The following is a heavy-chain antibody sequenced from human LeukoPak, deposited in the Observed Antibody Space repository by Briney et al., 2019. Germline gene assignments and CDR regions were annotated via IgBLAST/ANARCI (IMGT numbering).Heavy chain of an antibody. CDR3: GRVPRYTGSGWYGAFDI. CDR1: GGSISSYY. Sequence: PSETLSLTCTVSGGSISSYYWSWIRQPPGKGLEWIGYIYYSGSTNYNPSLKSRVTISVDTSKNQFSLKLSSVTAADTAVYYCGRVPRYTGSGWYGAFDIWGQGTMVTVSS. V-gene: IGHV4-59*01. J-gene: IGHJ3*02. D-gene: IGHD6-19*01. CDR2: IYYSGST.